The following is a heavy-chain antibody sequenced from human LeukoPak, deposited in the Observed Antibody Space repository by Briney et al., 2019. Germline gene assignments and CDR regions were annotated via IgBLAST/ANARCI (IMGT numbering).Heavy chain of an antibody. CDR2: IYPSGST. D-gene: IGHD1-1*01. CDR1: GGSISNFY. J-gene: IGHJ5*02. V-gene: IGHV4-4*07. CDR3: ARVEVTGWCDP. Sequence: SETLSLTCTVSGGSISNFYWSWIRQPAGKGLEWIGLIYPSGSTKYNPSLQSRVTMSIDTSTNHFSLELKSVTAADTAVYYCARVEVTGWCDPWGQGTLVTVSS.